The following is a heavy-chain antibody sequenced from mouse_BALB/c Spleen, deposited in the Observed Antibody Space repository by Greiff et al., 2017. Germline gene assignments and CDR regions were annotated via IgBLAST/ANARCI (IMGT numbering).Heavy chain of an antibody. CDR2: INPSNGGT. D-gene: IGHD2-1*01. CDR1: GYTFTSYY. V-gene: IGHV1S81*02. J-gene: IGHJ4*01. Sequence: VQLQQSGAELVKPGASVKLSCKASGYTFTSYYMYWVKQRPGQGLEWIGEINPSNGGTNFNEKFKSKAKLTVDKSSSTAYMQLSSLTSEDSAVYYCTRSSYGNYDAMDYWGQGTSVTVSS. CDR3: TRSSYGNYDAMDY.